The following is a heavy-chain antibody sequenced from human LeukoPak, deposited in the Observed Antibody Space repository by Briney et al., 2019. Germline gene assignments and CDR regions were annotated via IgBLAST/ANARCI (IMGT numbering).Heavy chain of an antibody. J-gene: IGHJ4*02. CDR2: ISSSGTTI. Sequence: GGSLGLSCAASGFTFRSCEMNWVRQAPGKGLEWVSYISSSGTTIYYADSVKGRFTISRDNAKNSLFLQMNSLRADDTALYYCARDGYWAVRSSLLDYWGQGTLVTVSS. V-gene: IGHV3-48*03. CDR1: GFTFRSCE. CDR3: ARDGYWAVRSSLLDY. D-gene: IGHD2-2*03.